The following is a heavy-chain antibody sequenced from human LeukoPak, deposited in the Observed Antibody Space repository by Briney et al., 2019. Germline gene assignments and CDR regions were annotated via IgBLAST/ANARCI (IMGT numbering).Heavy chain of an antibody. D-gene: IGHD2-8*01. V-gene: IGHV3-23*01. CDR1: GFTFSSYA. J-gene: IGHJ6*03. Sequence: GGSLRLSCAASGFTFSSYAMSWLRQAPGKGLEWVSTINGSGDRKYYTDSVKGRFTISRVSSKNTLYLQMNSLRAEDTAVYYCAKVNGYYYYYMDVWGKGTTVTISS. CDR3: AKVNGYYYYYMDV. CDR2: INGSGDRK.